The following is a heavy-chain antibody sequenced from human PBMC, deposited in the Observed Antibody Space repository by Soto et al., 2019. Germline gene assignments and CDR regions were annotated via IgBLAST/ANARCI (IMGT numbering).Heavy chain of an antibody. J-gene: IGHJ6*02. CDR2: IYYSGST. Sequence: QVQLQESGPGLVKPSQTLSLTCTVSGGSISSGGYFWSWIRQHPGKGLEWIGFIYYSGSTYYNPSLKSRGTISVAASTSQLSLKLSSVTAAVTAVYYCAREGAAPYYYSGMDVWGQGTTCTVSS. CDR1: GGSISSGGYF. CDR3: AREGAAPYYYSGMDV. V-gene: IGHV4-31*03.